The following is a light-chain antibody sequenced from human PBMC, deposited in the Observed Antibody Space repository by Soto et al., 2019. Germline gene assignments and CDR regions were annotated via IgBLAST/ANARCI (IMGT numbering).Light chain of an antibody. Sequence: LMTQSPLSLPVTLGQPASISCRSSQSLVHSDGRTYLSWFQQRPGQSPRRLIYKVSNRDSGVPDRLSGGGSGTDFTMRISRGEAEDVGGYYCLVGTHGVTFGQATRLEIK. CDR1: QSLVHSDGRTY. CDR3: LVGTHGVT. V-gene: IGKV2-30*02. CDR2: KVS. J-gene: IGKJ5*01.